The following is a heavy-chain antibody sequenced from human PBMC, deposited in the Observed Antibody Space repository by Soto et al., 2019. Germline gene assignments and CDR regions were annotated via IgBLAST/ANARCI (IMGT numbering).Heavy chain of an antibody. V-gene: IGHV3-7*03. D-gene: IGHD4-4*01. CDR2: IRPDGYGP. J-gene: IGHJ4*02. CDR3: AGWGGHDYNY. CDR1: GFTFSDFY. Sequence: EVQLVQSGGGLVQPGGSLRLSCVGSGFTFSDFYMNWVRQAPGKGLEWVANIRPDGYGPNLVESVKGRFTTSRDNDKNSLFMQMNSLRADDTAVYYGAGWGGHDYNYRGQGILVTVSS.